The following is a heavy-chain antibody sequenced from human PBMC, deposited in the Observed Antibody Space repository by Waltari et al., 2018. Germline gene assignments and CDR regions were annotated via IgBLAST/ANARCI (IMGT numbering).Heavy chain of an antibody. CDR1: GYNFASYW. CDR3: ARQSSGYERDDY. CDR2: IDPSDSYT. V-gene: IGHV5-10-1*03. Sequence: EVQLVQSGAEVKKPGESLRISCKGSGYNFASYWISWVRQMPGKGLEWMGMIDPSDSYTKYSPSFQGHVTISADKSISTAYLQWSSLQASDTAMYYCARQSSGYERDDYWGQGTLVTVSS. J-gene: IGHJ4*02. D-gene: IGHD5-12*01.